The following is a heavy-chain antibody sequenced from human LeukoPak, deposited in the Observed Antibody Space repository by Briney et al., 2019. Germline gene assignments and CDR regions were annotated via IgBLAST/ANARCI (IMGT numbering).Heavy chain of an antibody. Sequence: GASVKVSCKASGGTFSSYAISWVRQAPGQGLERMGGIIPIFGTANYAQKFQGRVTITADESTSTAYMELSSLRSEDTAVYYCARGGPGEMEGMDVWGQGTTVTVSS. CDR1: GGTFSSYA. CDR2: IIPIFGTA. CDR3: ARGGPGEMEGMDV. V-gene: IGHV1-69*13. D-gene: IGHD5-24*01. J-gene: IGHJ6*02.